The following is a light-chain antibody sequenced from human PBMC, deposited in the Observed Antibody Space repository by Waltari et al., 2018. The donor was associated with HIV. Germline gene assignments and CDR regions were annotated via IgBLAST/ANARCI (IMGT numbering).Light chain of an antibody. CDR3: SSYAGSYTYV. J-gene: IGLJ1*01. CDR2: EVR. Sequence: QSALPQPPSASGSPGQSVTISCTATGIDVGRQNSVTWYQHHPGKAPKLTIYEVRKRPAGVPDRFSGSKAGNTASLTVSGLQAEDEADYDCSSYAGSYTYVFGTGTRLTVL. CDR1: GIDVGRQNS. V-gene: IGLV2-8*01.